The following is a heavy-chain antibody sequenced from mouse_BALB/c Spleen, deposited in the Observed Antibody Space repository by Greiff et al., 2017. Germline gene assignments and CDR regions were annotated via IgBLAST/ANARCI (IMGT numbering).Heavy chain of an antibody. CDR3: ARDDYFDY. CDR1: GYTFTSYT. V-gene: IGHV1-4*01. CDR2: INPSSGYT. J-gene: IGHJ2*01. Sequence: VHVKQSGAELARPGASVKMSCKASGYTFTSYTMHWVKQRPGQGLEWIGYINPSSGYTNYNQKFKDKATLTADKSSSTAYMQLSSLTSEDSAVYYCARDDYFDYWGQGTTLTVSS.